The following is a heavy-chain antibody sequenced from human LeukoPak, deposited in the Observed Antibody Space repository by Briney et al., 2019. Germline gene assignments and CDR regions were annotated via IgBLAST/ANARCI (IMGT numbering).Heavy chain of an antibody. D-gene: IGHD3-22*01. CDR3: ARDPFYYDAAGSDDY. V-gene: IGHV3-21*01. Sequence: GGSLRLSCAASEFTFNSYSFNWIRQPRGEGREWVSSISSGSTYIYYSDSVKGRFTVSRDNAKNSLYLQMNNLRAEDTAVYYCARDPFYYDAAGSDDYWGQGTLVTVSS. CDR1: EFTFNSYS. CDR2: ISSGSTYI. J-gene: IGHJ4*02.